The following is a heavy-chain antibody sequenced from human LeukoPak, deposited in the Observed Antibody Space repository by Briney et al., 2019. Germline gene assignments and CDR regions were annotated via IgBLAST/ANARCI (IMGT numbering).Heavy chain of an antibody. CDR3: AKSLYFYDRSNYRYYYYMDV. D-gene: IGHD3-22*01. J-gene: IGHJ6*03. Sequence: ASVKVSCKASGYTFTDYFMQWVRQVPGQGLEWMGWINTNSGATLYAQKFQGRVTMTRDTSSSTVYMELSTLTSDDTAVYYCAKSLYFYDRSNYRYYYYMDVWAAGTTVTVSS. V-gene: IGHV1-2*02. CDR2: INTNSGAT. CDR1: GYTFTDYF.